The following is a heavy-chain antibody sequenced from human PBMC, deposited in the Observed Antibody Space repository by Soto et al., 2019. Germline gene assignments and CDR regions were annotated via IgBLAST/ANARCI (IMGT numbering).Heavy chain of an antibody. CDR1: GYSISSGYY. D-gene: IGHD1-26*01. V-gene: IGHV4-38-2*01. CDR3: ARAFRRGSPR. CDR2: IYHSGST. J-gene: IGHJ3*01. Sequence: PSETLSLTCAVSGYSISSGYYWGWIRQPPGKGLEWIGSIYHSGSTYYNPSLKSRVTISVDTSKNQFSLKLSSVTAADTAVYYCARAFRRGSPRWGQGTMVTV.